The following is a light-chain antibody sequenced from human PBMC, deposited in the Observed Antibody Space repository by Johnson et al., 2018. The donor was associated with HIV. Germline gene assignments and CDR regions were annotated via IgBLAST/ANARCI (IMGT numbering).Light chain of an antibody. Sequence: QSVLTQPPSVSAAPGQKVTISCSGSSSNIGNNYVSWYQQLPGTAPKLLIYENNKRPSGIPDRFSGSKSGTSATLGITGLQTGYEADYYCGTWNGSLSANYVFGTGTKVTVL. J-gene: IGLJ1*01. CDR2: ENN. CDR1: SSNIGNNY. V-gene: IGLV1-51*02. CDR3: GTWNGSLSANYV.